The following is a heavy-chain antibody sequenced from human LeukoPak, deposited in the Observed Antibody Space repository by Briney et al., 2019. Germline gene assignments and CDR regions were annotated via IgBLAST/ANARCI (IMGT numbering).Heavy chain of an antibody. CDR3: ARLPKYDFWSGYGAFDI. CDR1: GFTFSSYG. CDR2: IWYDGSNK. J-gene: IGHJ3*02. D-gene: IGHD3-3*01. Sequence: GGSLRLSCAASGFTFSSYGMHLVRQAPGKGLEWVAVIWYDGSNKYYADSVKGRFTISRDNSKNTLYLQMNSLRAEDTAVYYCARLPKYDFWSGYGAFDIWGQGTMVTVSS. V-gene: IGHV3-33*01.